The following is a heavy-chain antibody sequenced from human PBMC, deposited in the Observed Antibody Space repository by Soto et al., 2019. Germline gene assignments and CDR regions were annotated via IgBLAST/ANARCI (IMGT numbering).Heavy chain of an antibody. CDR2: INPSSGGT. J-gene: IGHJ4*02. V-gene: IGHV1-2*02. Sequence: ASVKVSCKASGYTFTGYYMHWVRQAPGQGLEWMGWINPSSGGTNYAQKFQGRVTMTRDTSISTAYMELSRLRSDDTAVYYCARSPRYNWNYSVYWGQGTLVTVSS. CDR1: GYTFTGYY. D-gene: IGHD1-20*01. CDR3: ARSPRYNWNYSVY.